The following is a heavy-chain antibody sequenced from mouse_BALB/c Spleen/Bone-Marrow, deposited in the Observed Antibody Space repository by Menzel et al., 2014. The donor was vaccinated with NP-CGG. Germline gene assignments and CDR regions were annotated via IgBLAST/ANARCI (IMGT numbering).Heavy chain of an antibody. CDR3: AREEDFFDY. V-gene: IGHV1-55*01. CDR1: GYTFTSYW. J-gene: IGHJ2*01. Sequence: VQLQESGAELVKPGTSVKMSCKASGYTFTSYWMHWVKQRPGQGLEWIGDIYPGTNSTNYNEKFKTKATLTVDTSSSTAYMQLSSPTSEDSAVYYRAREEDFFDYWGQGTTLTVSS. CDR2: IYPGTNST.